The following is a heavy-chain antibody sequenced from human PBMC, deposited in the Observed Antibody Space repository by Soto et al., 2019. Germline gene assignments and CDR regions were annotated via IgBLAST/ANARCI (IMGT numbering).Heavy chain of an antibody. J-gene: IGHJ4*02. V-gene: IGHV3-48*02. CDR2: ISSSSSTI. CDR3: ARSYYDSSGYFYY. Sequence: GGSLRLSCAASGFTFSSYSMNWVRQAPGKGLEWVSYISSSSSTIYYADSVKGRFIISRDNAKNSLYLQMNSLRDEDTAVYYCARSYYDSSGYFYYWGQGTLVTVSS. CDR1: GFTFSSYS. D-gene: IGHD3-22*01.